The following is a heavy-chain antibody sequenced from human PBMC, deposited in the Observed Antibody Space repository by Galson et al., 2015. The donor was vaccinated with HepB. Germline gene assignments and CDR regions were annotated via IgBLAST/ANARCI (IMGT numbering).Heavy chain of an antibody. CDR3: ARERRRGYCSGGSCSDAFDI. CDR2: IYSGGST. V-gene: IGHV3-66*01. Sequence: SLRLSCAASGFTVSSNYMSWVRQAPGKGLEWVSVIYSGGSTYYADSVKGRFTISRDNSKNTLYLQMNSLRAEDTAVYYCARERRRGYCSGGSCSDAFDIWGQGTMVTVSS. J-gene: IGHJ3*02. D-gene: IGHD2-15*01. CDR1: GFTVSSNY.